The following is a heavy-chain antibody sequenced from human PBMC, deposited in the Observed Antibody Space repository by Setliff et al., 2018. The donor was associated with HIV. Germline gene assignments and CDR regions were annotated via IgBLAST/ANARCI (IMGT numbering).Heavy chain of an antibody. Sequence: ASVKVSCKTSGYTFIRYGISWVRQAPGQGLEWMGWISGYNANTNYALELQGRLTMTTDTTTRTAYMELWNLTSEDTAVDFCAIGFGRSTWTYYYYYMDVWGKGTTVTVSS. V-gene: IGHV1-18*01. D-gene: IGHD6-13*01. CDR3: AIGFGRSTWTYYYYYMDV. CDR1: GYTFIRYG. J-gene: IGHJ6*03. CDR2: ISGYNANT.